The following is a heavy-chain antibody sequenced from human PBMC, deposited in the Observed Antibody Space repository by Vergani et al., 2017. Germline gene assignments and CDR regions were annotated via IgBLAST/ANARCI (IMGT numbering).Heavy chain of an antibody. V-gene: IGHV3-30*18. CDR3: AKVGGRITIFGVAHDY. Sequence: VQLLESGGGVVQPGRSLRLSCAASGFTFSSYGMHWVRQAPGKGLEWVAVISYDGSNKYYADSVKGRFTISRDNSKNTLYLQMNSLRAEDTAVYYCAKVGGRITIFGVAHDYWGQGTLVTVSS. D-gene: IGHD3-3*01. CDR1: GFTFSSYG. CDR2: ISYDGSNK. J-gene: IGHJ4*02.